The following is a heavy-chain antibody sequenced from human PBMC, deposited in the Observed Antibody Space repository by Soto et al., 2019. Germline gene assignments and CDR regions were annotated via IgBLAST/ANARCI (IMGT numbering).Heavy chain of an antibody. D-gene: IGHD6-13*01. V-gene: IGHV4-34*01. CDR1: GGSFSGYY. J-gene: IGHJ6*03. Sequence: KPSETLSLTCAVYGGSFSGYYWSWIRQPPGKGLEWIGEINHSGSTNYNPSLKSRVTISVDTSKNQFSLTLSSVTAADTAVYHSARLDGYYHYREVGGEGTTVIVPS. CDR3: ARLDGYYHYREV. CDR2: INHSGST.